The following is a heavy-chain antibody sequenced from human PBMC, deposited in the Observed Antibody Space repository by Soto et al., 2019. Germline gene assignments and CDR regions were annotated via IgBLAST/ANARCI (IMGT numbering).Heavy chain of an antibody. CDR2: IIPILGIA. CDR1: GGTFSSYT. V-gene: IGHV1-69*08. CDR3: ARDQSTVLKHYYMDV. D-gene: IGHD4-17*01. Sequence: QVQLVQSGAEVKKPGSSVKVSCKASGGTFSSYTISWVRQAPGQGLEWLGRIIPILGIANYAQKFQGRVTNTADKSTITAYMELSSLRSEDTAVYYCARDQSTVLKHYYMDVWGKGTTVTVSS. J-gene: IGHJ6*03.